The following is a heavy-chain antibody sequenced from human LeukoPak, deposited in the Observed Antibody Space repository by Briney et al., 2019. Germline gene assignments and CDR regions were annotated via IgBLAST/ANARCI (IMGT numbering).Heavy chain of an antibody. V-gene: IGHV4-39*01. J-gene: IGHJ3*02. CDR1: GGSISSSSHY. Sequence: SETLSLTCTVSGGSISSSSHYWGLIRQPPGKGLEWIRSSSYSGSTYYNPSLNSRSAISVDAPKSQFSLNLSSVTAADTALFYCARHRHGSWFSACDIWGQGTMVTVSS. CDR3: ARHRHGSWFSACDI. D-gene: IGHD2-15*01. CDR2: SSYSGST.